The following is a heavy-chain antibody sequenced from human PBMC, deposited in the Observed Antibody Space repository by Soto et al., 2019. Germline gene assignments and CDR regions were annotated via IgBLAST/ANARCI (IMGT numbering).Heavy chain of an antibody. V-gene: IGHV1-3*01. CDR2: INAGNGNT. CDR3: ARDHPHSYGVYYFDY. D-gene: IGHD5-18*01. CDR1: GYTFTSYA. J-gene: IGHJ4*02. Sequence: ASVKVSCKASGYTFTSYAMDWVRQAPGQRLEWMGWINAGNGNTKYSQKFQGRVTITRDTSASTAYMELSSLRSEDTAVYYCARDHPHSYGVYYFDYWGQGTPVTVSS.